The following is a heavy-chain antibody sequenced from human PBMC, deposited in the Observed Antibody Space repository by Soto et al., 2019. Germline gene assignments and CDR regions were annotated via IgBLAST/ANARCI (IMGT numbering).Heavy chain of an antibody. J-gene: IGHJ6*02. CDR2: IYYSGST. V-gene: IGHV4-59*01. CDR3: ARTAYYYGMDV. Sequence: SETLSLTCTVSGGSISSYYWSWIRQPPGKGLEWIGYIYYSGSTNYNPSLKSRVTISVDTSKNQFSLKLSSVTAADTAVYYCARTAYYYGMDVWGQGTTVTVSS. CDR1: GGSISSYY.